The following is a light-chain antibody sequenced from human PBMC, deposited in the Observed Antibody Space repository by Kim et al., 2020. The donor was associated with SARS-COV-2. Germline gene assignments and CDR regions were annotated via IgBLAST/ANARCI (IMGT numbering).Light chain of an antibody. J-gene: IGKJ1*01. Sequence: EIVLTQSPATLSVSPGERATLSCRASQSVSSNLAWYQQKPGLAPSLLIYGASTRASGIPARFSGSGSRTEFTLTISSLQSEDFAVYYCQQLGTFGQGTKVDIK. CDR3: QQLGT. CDR2: GAS. CDR1: QSVSSN. V-gene: IGKV3-15*01.